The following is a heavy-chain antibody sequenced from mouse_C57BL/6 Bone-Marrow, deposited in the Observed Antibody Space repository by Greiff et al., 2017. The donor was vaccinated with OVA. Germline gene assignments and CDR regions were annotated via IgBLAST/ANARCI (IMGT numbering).Heavy chain of an antibody. CDR3: ARSRGDYGSYWYFDV. Sequence: QVQLQQPGAELVKPGASVKLSCKASGYTFTSYWMHWVKQRPGQGLEWIGMIHPNSGSTNYNEKFKSKATLTVDKSSSTAYMQLSSLTSEDSAVYYCARSRGDYGSYWYFDVWGTGTTVTVAS. CDR1: GYTFTSYW. J-gene: IGHJ1*03. V-gene: IGHV1-64*01. CDR2: IHPNSGST. D-gene: IGHD1-1*01.